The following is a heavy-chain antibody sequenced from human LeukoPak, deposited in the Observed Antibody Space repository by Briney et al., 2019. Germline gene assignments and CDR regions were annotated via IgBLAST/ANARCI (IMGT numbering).Heavy chain of an antibody. CDR3: ARGPLWFGDFLISWFDN. J-gene: IGHJ4*02. D-gene: IGHD3-10*01. V-gene: IGHV4-59*08. CDR2: IYYSGST. Sequence: SETLSLTCTVSGGSISSYYWSWIRQTPGKGLEWIGYIYYSGSTNYNPSLKSRVTISVDTSKNQFSLKLSSVTAADTAVYYCARGPLWFGDFLISWFDNWGQGALVTVSS. CDR1: GGSISSYY.